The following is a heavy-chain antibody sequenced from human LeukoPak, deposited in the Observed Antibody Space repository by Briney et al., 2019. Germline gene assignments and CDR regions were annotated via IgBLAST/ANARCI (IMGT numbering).Heavy chain of an antibody. CDR2: IIPIFGTA. D-gene: IGHD3-22*01. CDR1: GGTFSSYA. J-gene: IGHJ4*02. V-gene: IGHV1-69*13. CDR3: ARDLDYYDSSGALGY. Sequence: SVKVSCKASGGTFSSYAISWVRQAPGQGVEWMGGIIPIFGTANYAQKFQGRVTITADESTSTAYMELSSLRSEDTAVYYCARDLDYYDSSGALGYWGQGTLVTVSS.